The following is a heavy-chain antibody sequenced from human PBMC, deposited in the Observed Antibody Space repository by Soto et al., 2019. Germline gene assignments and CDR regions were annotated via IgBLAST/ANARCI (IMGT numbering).Heavy chain of an antibody. Sequence: QVQLVQSGAEVKNPGSSVKVSCKASGGTFSSYTISWVRQAPGQGLEWMGRIIPILGIANYAQKFQGRVTITADKSTIPAYMELSSLRSEDTAVYYCARDRRYCSSTRCYKDAFDIWGQGTMVTVSS. V-gene: IGHV1-69*08. J-gene: IGHJ3*02. CDR1: GGTFSSYT. CDR2: IIPILGIA. CDR3: ARDRRYCSSTRCYKDAFDI. D-gene: IGHD2-2*01.